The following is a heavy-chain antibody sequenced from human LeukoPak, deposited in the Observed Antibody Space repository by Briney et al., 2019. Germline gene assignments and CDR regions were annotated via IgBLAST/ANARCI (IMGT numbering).Heavy chain of an antibody. J-gene: IGHJ4*02. CDR2: INHSGST. D-gene: IGHD6-13*01. CDR3: ARQAYAAATDY. CDR1: GGSFSGYY. Sequence: SETLSLTCAVYGGSFSGYYWSCIRQPPGKGLEWIGEINHSGSTNYNPSLKSRVTISVDTSKNQFSLKLSSVTAADTAVYYCARQAYAAATDYWGQGTLVTVSS. V-gene: IGHV4-34*01.